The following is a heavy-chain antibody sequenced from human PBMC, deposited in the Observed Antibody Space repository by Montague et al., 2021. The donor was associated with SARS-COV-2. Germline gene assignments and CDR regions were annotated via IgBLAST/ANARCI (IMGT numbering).Heavy chain of an antibody. CDR3: ARVGGYVNSPPL. Sequence: SETLSLTCAVYGGSFSGYDWTWIRQSPGKGLEWIGEITDNGSTKYNPSLKSRVTVSSDTSKNQFSLKLKSVTAADTAVYYCARVGGYVNSPPLWGQGTLVTVSS. CDR1: GGSFSGYD. V-gene: IGHV4-34*01. CDR2: ITDNGST. D-gene: IGHD4-23*01. J-gene: IGHJ4*02.